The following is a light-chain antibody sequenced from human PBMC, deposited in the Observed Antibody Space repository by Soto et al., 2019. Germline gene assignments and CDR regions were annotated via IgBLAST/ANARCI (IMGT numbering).Light chain of an antibody. CDR2: GNS. V-gene: IGLV1-40*01. Sequence: QSVLTQPPSVSGAPGQRVTISCTESSSNIGAGYDVHWYQQLPGTAPKLLIYGNSNRPSGVPDRFSGSKSGTSASLTIAGLQAEEEADYYCQSSDSSLSGGVFGGGTKLTVL. CDR1: SSNIGAGYD. CDR3: QSSDSSLSGGV. J-gene: IGLJ3*02.